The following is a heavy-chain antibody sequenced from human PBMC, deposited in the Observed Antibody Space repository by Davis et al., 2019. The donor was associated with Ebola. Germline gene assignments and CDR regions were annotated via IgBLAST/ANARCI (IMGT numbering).Heavy chain of an antibody. CDR1: GYSFTSYW. D-gene: IGHD3-22*01. V-gene: IGHV5-51*01. CDR3: ARQVPYYYDSSGSFDY. Sequence: GESLKISCKGSGYSFTSYWIGWVRQMPGKGLEWMGIIYPGDSDTRYSPSFQGQVTISADKSISTAYLQWSSLKASDTAMYYCARQVPYYYDSSGSFDYWGQGTLVTVSS. J-gene: IGHJ4*02. CDR2: IYPGDSDT.